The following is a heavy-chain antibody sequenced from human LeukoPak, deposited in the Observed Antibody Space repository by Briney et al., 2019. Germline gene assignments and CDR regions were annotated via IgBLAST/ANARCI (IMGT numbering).Heavy chain of an antibody. V-gene: IGHV3-21*01. J-gene: IGHJ4*02. Sequence: PGGSLRLSCAASGFTFSSYGINWVRHAPGKGLEWVSFISSGCNYIYYADSVKGRFTITRDNAMNSLYLQMNSLRAEDTAVYYCARAGGNTTMVTQWGQGTLVTVSS. CDR2: ISSGCNYI. D-gene: IGHD5-18*01. CDR1: GFTFSSYG. CDR3: ARAGGNTTMVTQ.